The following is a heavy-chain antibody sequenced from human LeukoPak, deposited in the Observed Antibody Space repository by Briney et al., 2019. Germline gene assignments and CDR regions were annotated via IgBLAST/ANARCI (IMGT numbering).Heavy chain of an antibody. CDR1: GFTFSSYG. D-gene: IGHD6-19*01. V-gene: IGHV3-30*02. CDR3: AKHHSDSSGWYGDY. CDR2: IRYDGSNK. J-gene: IGHJ4*02. Sequence: GGSLRLSCAASGFTFSSYGMHWVRQAPGKGLEWVAFIRYDGSNKYYADSVKGRFTISRDNSKNTLYLQMNSLRAEDTAVYYCAKHHSDSSGWYGDYWGQGTLVTVSS.